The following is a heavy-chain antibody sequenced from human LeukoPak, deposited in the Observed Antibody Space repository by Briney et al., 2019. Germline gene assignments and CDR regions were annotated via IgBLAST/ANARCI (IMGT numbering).Heavy chain of an antibody. CDR1: GFTLRNYA. V-gene: IGHV3-23*01. J-gene: IGHJ4*02. D-gene: IGHD2-15*01. CDR2: VGAAGGSR. Sequence: GGALRLSCAASGFTLRNYAMTWVPQAPGKGLEWVSPVGAAGGSRWYADYVKGRFTISKDEYTNSLYLQMSGLRAEDTAVYYCAKSDPGYCAGGSCNLGIDYWGQGTLVTVSS. CDR3: AKSDPGYCAGGSCNLGIDY.